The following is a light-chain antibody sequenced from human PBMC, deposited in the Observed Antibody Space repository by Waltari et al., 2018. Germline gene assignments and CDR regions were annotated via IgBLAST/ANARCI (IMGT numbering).Light chain of an antibody. CDR2: SNN. J-gene: IGLJ2*01. CDR3: SAWDDSLNGHVI. CDR1: WSNIGTNV. Sequence: QSLLTQPPSASGPPGQPATIPCSGSWSNIGTNVLSWYRQLPGTAPKLLIHSNNQRPSGVPDRFSCSKSGTSASLAISGLQSADEADYYCSAWDDSLNGHVIFGGGTKLTVL. V-gene: IGLV1-44*01.